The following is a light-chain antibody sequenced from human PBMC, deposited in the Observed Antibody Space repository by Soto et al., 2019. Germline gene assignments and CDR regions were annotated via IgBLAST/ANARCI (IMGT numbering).Light chain of an antibody. CDR3: QSYDSSLSGSV. V-gene: IGLV1-40*01. J-gene: IGLJ2*01. CDR2: DNT. CDR1: SSNIGAGYD. Sequence: QAVVTQPPSVSGAPGQRVTISCTGSSSNIGAGYDVHWYQHLPGTAPKLLIYDNTNRPSGVPDRFSGSKSATSASLAITGLQAEDEGDYYCQSYDSSLSGSVFGGGTKLTVL.